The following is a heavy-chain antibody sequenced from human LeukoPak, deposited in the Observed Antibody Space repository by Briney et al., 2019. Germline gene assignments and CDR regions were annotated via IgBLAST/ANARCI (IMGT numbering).Heavy chain of an antibody. CDR3: AKSMDILTGYLWSLDY. CDR1: GGTFSSYA. D-gene: IGHD3-9*01. V-gene: IGHV1-69*06. J-gene: IGHJ4*02. CDR2: IIPIFGTA. Sequence: SVKVSCKASGGTFSSYAISWVRQAPGQGLEWMGGIIPIFGTANYAQKFQGRVTITADKSTSTAYMELSSLRAEDTAVYYCAKSMDILTGYLWSLDYWGQGTLVTVSS.